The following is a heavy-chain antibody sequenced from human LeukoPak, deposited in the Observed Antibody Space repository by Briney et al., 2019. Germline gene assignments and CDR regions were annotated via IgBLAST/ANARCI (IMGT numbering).Heavy chain of an antibody. D-gene: IGHD3-10*01. CDR1: GGSDSSGSYY. CDR2: VYYSERT. Sequence: SETLSLTCTVSGGSDSSGSYYWSWIRQPPGKGLEGIGYVYYSERTNYNPSLKSRVTISVDTSKNQFSLKLSSVTAADTAVYYCARDWMSRPFYSFASGSSRGHFDLWGRGTLVTVSS. CDR3: ARDWMSRPFYSFASGSSRGHFDL. J-gene: IGHJ2*01. V-gene: IGHV4-61*01.